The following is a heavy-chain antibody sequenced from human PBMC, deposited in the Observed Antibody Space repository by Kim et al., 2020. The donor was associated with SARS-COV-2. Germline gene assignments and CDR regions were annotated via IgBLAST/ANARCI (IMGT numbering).Heavy chain of an antibody. J-gene: IGHJ4*02. CDR1: GGPSSSYY. CDR2: TYDTGST. D-gene: IGHD5-12*01. CDR3: ARGVTVATIHYFDY. Sequence: SETLSLTCTVSGGPSSSYYWTWIRQPPGKGLEWIGYTYDTGSTNYNASLKSRVTISLDRSKSQFSLNLNSVTAADTAVYYCARGVTVATIHYFDYWGQGALNTVSS. V-gene: IGHV4-59*01.